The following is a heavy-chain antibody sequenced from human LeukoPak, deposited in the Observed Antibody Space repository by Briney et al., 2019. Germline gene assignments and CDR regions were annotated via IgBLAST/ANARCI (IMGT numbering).Heavy chain of an antibody. CDR1: GYTFTNYY. J-gene: IGHJ4*02. D-gene: IGHD6-19*01. CDR3: ARVNGDSGSYFDY. CDR2: INPSGGST. Sequence: ASVKVSCKASGYTFTNYYIHWVRQAPGQGLEWMGIINPSGGSTGYALKFQDRVTMTRDTSTSTLYMELSSLRSEDTAVYYCARVNGDSGSYFDYWGQGTLVTVSS. V-gene: IGHV1-46*01.